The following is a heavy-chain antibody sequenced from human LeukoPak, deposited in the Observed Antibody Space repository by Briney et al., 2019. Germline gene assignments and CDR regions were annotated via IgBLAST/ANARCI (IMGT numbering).Heavy chain of an antibody. V-gene: IGHV3-74*01. D-gene: IGHD6-6*01. CDR3: AKDQPYLYSSSSGNY. J-gene: IGHJ4*02. CDR1: GFTFSNYW. Sequence: GGSLRLSCAASGFTFSNYWMHWVRQAPGKGLMWVSHIDDDGSTTTAYADSVKGRFTISRDDSKNTLYLQMNSLRAEDTAVYYCAKDQPYLYSSSSGNYWGQGTLVTVSS. CDR2: IDDDGSTTT.